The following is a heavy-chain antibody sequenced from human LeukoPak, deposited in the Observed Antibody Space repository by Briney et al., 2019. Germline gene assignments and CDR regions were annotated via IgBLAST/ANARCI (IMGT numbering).Heavy chain of an antibody. Sequence: HPGGSLRLSCAASGFTFSSYEMNWVRQAPGKGLEWVSYISSTAISIYYADSVKGRFTISRDNAKNFLYLQMNSLRAEDTAVYYCARAAYCSSTTTCPYYYYMDVWGKGTTVTASS. CDR2: ISSTAISI. CDR1: GFTFSSYE. V-gene: IGHV3-48*03. CDR3: ARAAYCSSTTTCPYYYYMDV. D-gene: IGHD2/OR15-2a*01. J-gene: IGHJ6*03.